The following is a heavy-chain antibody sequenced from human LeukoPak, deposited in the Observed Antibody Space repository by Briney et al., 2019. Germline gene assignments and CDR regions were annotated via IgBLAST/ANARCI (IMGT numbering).Heavy chain of an antibody. J-gene: IGHJ4*02. V-gene: IGHV4-39*07. CDR3: ASMYYDFWSGSSGAFDY. CDR2: IYYSGST. Sequence: SETLSLTCTVSGGSISSSSYYWGWIRQPPGKGLEWIGSIYYSGSTYYNPSLKSRVTISVDTSKNQFSLKLSSVTAADTAVYYCASMYYDFWSGSSGAFDYWGQGTLVTVSS. D-gene: IGHD3-3*01. CDR1: GGSISSSSYY.